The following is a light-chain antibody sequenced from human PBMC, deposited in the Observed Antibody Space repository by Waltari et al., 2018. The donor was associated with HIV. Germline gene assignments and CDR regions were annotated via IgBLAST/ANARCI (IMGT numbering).Light chain of an antibody. J-gene: IGLJ3*02. CDR2: DVS. V-gene: IGLV2-14*03. CDR3: ESYTSTSVWV. CDR1: SSDVGGYNY. Sequence: QSALTQPASVSGSPGQSITISCTGSSSDVGGYNYVSWYQQHPGKATRLMIYDVSTRPSGLSDRFSGSKSGDTASLTISGLQAEDEADYYCESYTSTSVWVFGGGTRLTVL.